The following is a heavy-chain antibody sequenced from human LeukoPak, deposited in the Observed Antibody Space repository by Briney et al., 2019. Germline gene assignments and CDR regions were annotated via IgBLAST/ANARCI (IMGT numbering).Heavy chain of an antibody. CDR1: GFSFSSYA. V-gene: IGHV3-33*06. D-gene: IGHD4-17*01. J-gene: IGHJ4*02. CDR3: VKSGPDFGDLPSEFYFDF. CDR2: IWYDGSNQ. Sequence: PGRSLRLSCAASGFSFSSYAMHWVRQAPGKGLEWVAVIWYDGSNQYYAYSVRGRFTISRDNSKNTLHLQMNSLRAEDTAAYYCVKSGPDFGDLPSEFYFDFWGQGTLVTVSS.